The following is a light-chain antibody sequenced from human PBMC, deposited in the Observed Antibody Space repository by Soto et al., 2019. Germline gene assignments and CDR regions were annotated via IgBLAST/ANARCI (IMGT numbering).Light chain of an antibody. CDR2: GAS. CDR1: QSVNSN. CDR3: QQYNNWPRT. V-gene: IGKV3-15*01. J-gene: IGKJ1*01. Sequence: EIVMTQSPATLSVSPGERATLSCRASQSVNSNLAWYQQKPGQAPRLLIYGASTRATGIPARFSGSGSGTEFTLTISSLQSEDFAVYYCQQYNNWPRTFGQGTKEEIK.